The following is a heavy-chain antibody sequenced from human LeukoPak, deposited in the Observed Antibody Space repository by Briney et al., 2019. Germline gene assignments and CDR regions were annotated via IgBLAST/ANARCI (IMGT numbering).Heavy chain of an antibody. J-gene: IGHJ5*02. V-gene: IGHV4-34*01. CDR1: GGSFSGHY. CDR3: ARAFGNVRGDT. CDR2: SNDSGGT. D-gene: IGHD3-10*01. Sequence: SETPSLTCAVYGGSFSGHYWSWIRQPPGKGLEWIGESNDSGGTNYNPALKSRVTISVDTSKNQFSLNLSSVTAADTAVYYCARAFGNVRGDTWGQGTLVTVSS.